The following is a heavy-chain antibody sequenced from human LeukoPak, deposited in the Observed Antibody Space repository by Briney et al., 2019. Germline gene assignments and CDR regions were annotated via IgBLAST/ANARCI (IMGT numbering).Heavy chain of an antibody. J-gene: IGHJ6*03. CDR3: ARDGKAYDYYYYYMDV. CDR2: IIPIFGTA. V-gene: IGHV1-69*13. Sequence: SVKVSCKASGGTFSSYAISWVRQAPGQGLEWMGGIIPIFGTANYAQKFQGRVTITADESTSTAYMELCSLRSEDTAVYYCARDGKAYDYYYYYMDVWGKGTTVTVSS. D-gene: IGHD4-23*01. CDR1: GGTFSSYA.